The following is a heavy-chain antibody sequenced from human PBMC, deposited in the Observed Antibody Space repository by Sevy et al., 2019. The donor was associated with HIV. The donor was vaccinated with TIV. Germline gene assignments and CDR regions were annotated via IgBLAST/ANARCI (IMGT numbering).Heavy chain of an antibody. V-gene: IGHV1-3*01. CDR1: GYTFTSYA. J-gene: IGHJ4*02. CDR2: INAGNGNT. D-gene: IGHD6-13*01. Sequence: ASVKVSCKASGYTFTSYAMHWVRQAPGQRLEWMGWINAGNGNTKYSQKFQGRVTITRDTSASTAYMELSSLRSEDTAVYYCARGSRIAAPGTRFDYRGQGTLVTVSS. CDR3: ARGSRIAAPGTRFDY.